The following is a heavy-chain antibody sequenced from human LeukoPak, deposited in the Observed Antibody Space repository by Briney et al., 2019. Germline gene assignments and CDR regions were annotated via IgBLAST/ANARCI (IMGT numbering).Heavy chain of an antibody. CDR1: GGSISSSSYY. CDR3: ARRSYGDYVDS. Sequence: PSETLSLTCTVSGGSISSSSYYWGWIRQPPGKGLEWIGSIYYNGSTYYNPSLKSRVTISVDTSKNQFSLKLSSVTAADTAVYYCARRSYGDYVDSWGQGTLVTVSS. D-gene: IGHD4-17*01. CDR2: IYYNGST. J-gene: IGHJ4*02. V-gene: IGHV4-39*01.